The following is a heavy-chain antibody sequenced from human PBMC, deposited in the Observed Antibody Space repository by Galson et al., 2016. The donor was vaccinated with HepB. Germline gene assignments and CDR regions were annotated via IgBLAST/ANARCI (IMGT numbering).Heavy chain of an antibody. J-gene: IGHJ5*02. V-gene: IGHV3-43*02. Sequence: SLRLSCAASGFIFDDFAMHWVRQGPGKGLEWVSLISGDAESAYYADNVRGRFTISRDNSQNSLYLQMDSLTTEDTGVYFCARDRSGLYNWFDPWGQGTLVTVSS. CDR1: GFIFDDFA. CDR2: ISGDAESA. CDR3: ARDRSGLYNWFDP. D-gene: IGHD1-26*01.